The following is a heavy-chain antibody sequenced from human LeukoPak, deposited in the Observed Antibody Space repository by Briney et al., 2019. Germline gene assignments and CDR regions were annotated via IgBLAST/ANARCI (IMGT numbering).Heavy chain of an antibody. CDR1: GGSISSSSYY. CDR3: ARHRWFGELLSYNWFDP. D-gene: IGHD3-10*01. CDR2: IYYSGST. Sequence: PSETLSLTCTVSGGSISSSSYYWGWIRQPPGKGLEWIGSIYYSGSTYYNPSLKSRVTISVDTSKNQFSLKLSSVTAADTAVYYCARHRWFGELLSYNWFDPWGQGTLVTVFS. V-gene: IGHV4-39*01. J-gene: IGHJ5*02.